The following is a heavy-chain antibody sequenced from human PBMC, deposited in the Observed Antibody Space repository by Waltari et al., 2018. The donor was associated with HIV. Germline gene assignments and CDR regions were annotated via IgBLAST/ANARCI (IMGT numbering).Heavy chain of an antibody. J-gene: IGHJ4*02. Sequence: QVQLVESGGGVVQPGGSLGCSCTASGFTFSNYGLYWVRQAPGKGLQWVAFIRYDGTNKYYADSVKGRFIISRDNSKNTLSLQMHSLRAEDTAVYYCAKAPHHYDSSGPVYWGQGTLVTVSS. CDR2: IRYDGTNK. V-gene: IGHV3-30*02. CDR3: AKAPHHYDSSGPVY. CDR1: GFTFSNYG. D-gene: IGHD3-22*01.